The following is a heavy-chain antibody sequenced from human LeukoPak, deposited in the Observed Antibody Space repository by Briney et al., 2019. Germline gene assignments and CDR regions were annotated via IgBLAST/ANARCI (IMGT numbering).Heavy chain of an antibody. J-gene: IGHJ5*02. CDR2: INHSGST. V-gene: IGHV4-34*01. Sequence: PSETLSLTRAVYGGSFSGYYWSWIRQPPGKGLEWIGEINHSGSTNYNPSLKSRVTISVDTSKNQFSLKLSSVTAADTAVYYCARAPSIMITFGGVRGWFDPWGQGTLVTVSS. D-gene: IGHD3-16*01. CDR3: ARAPSIMITFGGVRGWFDP. CDR1: GGSFSGYY.